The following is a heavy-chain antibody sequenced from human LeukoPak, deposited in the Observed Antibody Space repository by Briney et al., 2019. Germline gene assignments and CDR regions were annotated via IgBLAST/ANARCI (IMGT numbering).Heavy chain of an antibody. Sequence: GGSLRLSCAASGFTFSDYSMHWVRQAPGKGLEWVSLISWDGGRIHYVDSVKGRFTISRDKSKNTLYLQMNSLRAEDTAVYYCARCRVTMLRGITIGDYGYYMDVWGKGTTVTISS. CDR3: ARCRVTMLRGITIGDYGYYMDV. J-gene: IGHJ6*03. V-gene: IGHV3-43*01. CDR2: ISWDGGRI. CDR1: GFTFSDYS. D-gene: IGHD3-10*01.